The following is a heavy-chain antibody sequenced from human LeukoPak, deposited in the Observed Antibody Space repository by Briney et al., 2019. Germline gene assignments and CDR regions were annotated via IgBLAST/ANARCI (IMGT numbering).Heavy chain of an antibody. V-gene: IGHV4-4*07. CDR3: ARDRHCSGGSCVYYYYGMDV. D-gene: IGHD2-15*01. Sequence: MTSETLSLTCTVSGGSISSYYWSWIRQPAGKGLEWIGRIYSSGSTNYNPSLKSRVTMSVDTSKNQFTLKLSSVTAADTAVYYCARDRHCSGGSCVYYYYGMDVWGQGTTATVSS. J-gene: IGHJ6*02. CDR1: GGSISSYY. CDR2: IYSSGST.